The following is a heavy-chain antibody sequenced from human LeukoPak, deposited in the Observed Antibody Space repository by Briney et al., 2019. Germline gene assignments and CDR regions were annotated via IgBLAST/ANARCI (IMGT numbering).Heavy chain of an antibody. Sequence: PSETLSLTCAVSGGSISSSNWWSWVRQPPGKGLEWIGEIYHSGSTNYNPSLKSRVTISVDTSKNQFSLKLSSVTAADTAVYYCATTYYYGSGTSNYYYYGMDVWGQGTTVTVSS. CDR3: ATTYYYGSGTSNYYYYGMDV. J-gene: IGHJ6*02. CDR1: GGSISSSNW. V-gene: IGHV4-4*02. D-gene: IGHD3-10*01. CDR2: IYHSGST.